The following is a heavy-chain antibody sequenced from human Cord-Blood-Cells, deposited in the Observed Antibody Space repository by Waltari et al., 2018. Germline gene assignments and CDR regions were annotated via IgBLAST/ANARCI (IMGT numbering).Heavy chain of an antibody. Sequence: QVQLQESGPGLVKPSETLSLTCTVSGGSVSSGSYYWSWIRQPPGKGLEWIGYIYYSWRTNYNPSLKSRVTISVDTSKNQFSLKLSSVTAADTAVYYCARKSIAAAGSRFDYWGQGTLVTVSS. CDR1: GGSVSSGSYY. CDR2: IYYSWRT. V-gene: IGHV4-61*01. CDR3: ARKSIAAAGSRFDY. J-gene: IGHJ4*02. D-gene: IGHD6-13*01.